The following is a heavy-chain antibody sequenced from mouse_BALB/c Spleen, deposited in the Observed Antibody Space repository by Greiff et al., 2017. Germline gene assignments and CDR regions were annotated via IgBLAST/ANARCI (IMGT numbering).Heavy chain of an antibody. Sequence: QVQLKESGAELVRPGVSVKISCKGSGYTFTDYAMHWVKQSHAKSLEWIGVISTYYGDASYNQKFKGKATMTVDKSSSTAYMELARLTSEDSAIYYCARLRFDYWGQGTTLTVSS. V-gene: IGHV1S137*01. J-gene: IGHJ2*01. CDR2: ISTYYGDA. CDR1: GYTFTDYA. CDR3: ARLRFDY.